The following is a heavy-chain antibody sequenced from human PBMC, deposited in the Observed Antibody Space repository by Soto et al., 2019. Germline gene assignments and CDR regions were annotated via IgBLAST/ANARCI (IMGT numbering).Heavy chain of an antibody. J-gene: IGHJ3*02. CDR2: IYYSGST. V-gene: IGHV4-59*01. Sequence: NPSETLSLTCTVSGDSISSYYWNWIRQPPGKGLEWIGYIYYSGSTNYNPSLKSRVTISVDTSKNQFSLKLSSVTAADTAIYYCAIGYSSSLRYAFDIWGQGTMVT. CDR3: AIGYSSSLRYAFDI. D-gene: IGHD6-13*01. CDR1: GDSISSYY.